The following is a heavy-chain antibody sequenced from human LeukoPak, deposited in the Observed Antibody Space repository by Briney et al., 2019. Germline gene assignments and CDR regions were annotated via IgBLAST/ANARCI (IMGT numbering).Heavy chain of an antibody. CDR2: IDSDGTNR. CDR1: GFTFSRYW. V-gene: IGHV3-74*01. CDR3: EGRATGLSEY. Sequence: GGSLRLSCAASGFTFSRYWMHWVRQAPGKGLVWVSRIDSDGTNRDYADSVKGRFTISRDNAKNTVYLQMNSMRDEDTAVYYCEGRATGLSEYWGQGSLVTVSS. D-gene: IGHD3-9*01. J-gene: IGHJ4*02.